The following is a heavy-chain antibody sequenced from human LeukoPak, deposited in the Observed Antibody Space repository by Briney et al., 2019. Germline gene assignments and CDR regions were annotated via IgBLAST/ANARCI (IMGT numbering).Heavy chain of an antibody. CDR1: GFTFSSSD. CDR2: IRHSDSNT. J-gene: IGHJ6*03. Sequence: GGSLRLSCAASGFTFSSSDMSWVRQAPGRGLEWVSSIRHSDSNTYYADSEMGRFTISRDNSKNTLYLQMNSLSAEDTAVYYCAKRGNPTVGHHYLDVWGKGTTVSVSS. CDR3: AKRGNPTVGHHYLDV. D-gene: IGHD1-1*01. V-gene: IGHV3-23*05.